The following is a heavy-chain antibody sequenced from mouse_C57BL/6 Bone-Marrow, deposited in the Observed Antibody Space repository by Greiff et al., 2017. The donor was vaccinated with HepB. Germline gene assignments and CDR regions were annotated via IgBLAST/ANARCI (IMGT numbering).Heavy chain of an antibody. CDR3: ARERNSSYDAMDY. CDR2: INYDGSST. V-gene: IGHV5-16*01. Sequence: EVMLVESEGGLVQPGSSMKLSCTASGFTFSDYYMAWVRQVPEKGLEWVANINYDGSSTYYLDSLKSRFIISRDNAKNILYLQMSRLKSEDTATYYCARERNSSYDAMDYWGQGTSVTVSS. D-gene: IGHD1-1*01. J-gene: IGHJ4*01. CDR1: GFTFSDYY.